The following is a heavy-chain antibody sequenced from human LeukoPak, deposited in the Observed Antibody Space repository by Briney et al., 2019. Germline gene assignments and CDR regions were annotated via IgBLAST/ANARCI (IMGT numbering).Heavy chain of an antibody. Sequence: GSLRLSCAASGFAFSSYGMHWVRQAPGKGLEWIGSIYYSGSTYYNPSLKSRVTISVDTSKNQFSLKLSSVTAADTAVYYCARDRRGTVVTHSERLFDYWGQGTLVTVSS. V-gene: IGHV4-39*07. CDR2: IYYSGST. J-gene: IGHJ4*02. D-gene: IGHD4-23*01. CDR3: ARDRRGTVVTHSERLFDY. CDR1: GFAFSSYG.